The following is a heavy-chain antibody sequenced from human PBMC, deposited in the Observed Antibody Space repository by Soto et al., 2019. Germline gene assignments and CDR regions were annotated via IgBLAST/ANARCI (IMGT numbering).Heavy chain of an antibody. J-gene: IGHJ6*02. CDR2: TYYRSKWYY. V-gene: IGHV6-1*01. Sequence: QSRPITYAISRDSVSSNSAAWYWIRQSPSRGLEWLGRTYYRSKWYYVYAVSVKSRITLKPDTSKNQFSLQLNSVTPEDTAVYYCASLHSISSSDMDVWGQGTTVTVS. CDR1: RDSVSSNSAA. CDR3: ASLHSISSSDMDV. D-gene: IGHD6-6*01.